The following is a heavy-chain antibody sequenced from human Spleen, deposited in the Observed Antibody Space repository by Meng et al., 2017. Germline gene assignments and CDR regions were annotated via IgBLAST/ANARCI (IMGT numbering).Heavy chain of an antibody. Sequence: ASVKVSCKTSGYTFSDYYIHWVRQAPGQGLEWMGWINPNSGDTNYAQKFQGRVTMTGDTSITTAYMELSRVRGDDTAVYHCARDRSGAYSSIDPWGQGTLVTVSS. CDR3: ARDRSGAYSSIDP. J-gene: IGHJ5*02. CDR1: GYTFSDYY. CDR2: INPNSGDT. D-gene: IGHD2-15*01. V-gene: IGHV1-2*02.